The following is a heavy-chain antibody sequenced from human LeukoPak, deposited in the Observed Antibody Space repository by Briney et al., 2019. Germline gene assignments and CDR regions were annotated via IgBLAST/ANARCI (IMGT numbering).Heavy chain of an antibody. CDR1: GGSISSSSYY. CDR2: IYYSGST. Sequence: SETLSLTYTVSGGSISSSSYYWGWIRQPPGKGLEWIGSIYYSGSTYYNPSLRSRVTISVDTSKNQFSLKLSSATAADTAVYYCARRSSGWYYFDYWGQGTLVTVSS. CDR3: ARRSSGWYYFDY. J-gene: IGHJ4*02. V-gene: IGHV4-39*01. D-gene: IGHD6-19*01.